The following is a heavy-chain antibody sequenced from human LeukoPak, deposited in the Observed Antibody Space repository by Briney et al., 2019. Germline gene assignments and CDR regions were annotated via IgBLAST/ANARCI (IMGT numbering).Heavy chain of an antibody. J-gene: IGHJ6*02. Sequence: GASVKVSCKASGFTFTSSAMQWVRQARGQRLEWIGWIVVGSGNTNYAQKFQESVTITRDMSTSTAYMELSSLRSEDTAVYYCAADHDLWFGDPLYGMDVWGQGTTVTVSS. CDR2: IVVGSGNT. CDR3: AADHDLWFGDPLYGMDV. V-gene: IGHV1-58*02. D-gene: IGHD3-10*01. CDR1: GFTFTSSA.